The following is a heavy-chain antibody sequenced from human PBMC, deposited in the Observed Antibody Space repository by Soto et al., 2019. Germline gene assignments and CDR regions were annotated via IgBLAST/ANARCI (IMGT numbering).Heavy chain of an antibody. D-gene: IGHD3-10*01. J-gene: IGHJ4*02. CDR2: IYHSVST. CDR3: ERKAYHDSERINVFGY. Sequence: SDTLSLTCTVSGYSINSDNNWGWIRPPPGKGLEWIASIYHSVSTFYNPSLRSRVTISIDTSKNQFSLRLTAVTAADTAMYYCERKAYHDSERINVFGYWGQVTLVTVT. V-gene: IGHV4-38-2*02. CDR1: GYSINSDNN.